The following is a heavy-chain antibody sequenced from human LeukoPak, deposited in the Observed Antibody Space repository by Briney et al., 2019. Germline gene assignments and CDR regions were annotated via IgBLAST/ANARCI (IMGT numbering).Heavy chain of an antibody. J-gene: IGHJ4*02. V-gene: IGHV1-18*01. CDR3: ARDHQGYTYGRFDY. D-gene: IGHD5-18*01. Sequence: ASVKVSCRASGFPFNTHAVAWVRQAPGQGLEWMGWISAYNGNTNYAQKLQGRVTMTTDTSTSTAYMELRSLRSDDTAVYYCARDHQGYTYGRFDYWGQGTLVTVSS. CDR1: GFPFNTHA. CDR2: ISAYNGNT.